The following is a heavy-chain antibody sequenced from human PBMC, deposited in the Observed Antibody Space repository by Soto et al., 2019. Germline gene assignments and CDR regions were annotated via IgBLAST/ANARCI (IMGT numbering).Heavy chain of an antibody. V-gene: IGHV4-59*08. CDR2: IYYSGST. Sequence: PSETLSLTCTVSGGSISSYYWSWIRQPPGKGLEWIGYIYYSGSTNYNPSLKSRVTISVDTSKNQFSLKLSSVTAADTAVYYCARGLLYYYYYYMDVWGKGTTVTVSS. CDR1: GGSISSYY. J-gene: IGHJ6*03. CDR3: ARGLLYYYYYYMDV.